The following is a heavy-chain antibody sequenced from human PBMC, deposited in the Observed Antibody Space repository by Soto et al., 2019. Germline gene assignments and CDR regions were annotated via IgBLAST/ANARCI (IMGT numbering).Heavy chain of an antibody. Sequence: SGPTLVNPTQTLTLTCTFSGFSLSTSGVGVGWIRQPPGKALEWLALIYWDDDKRYSPSLKSRLTITKDTSKNQVVLTMTNMDPVDTATYYCAQVKAGLYCSGGSCYPSLRYFDYWGQGTLVTVSS. CDR1: GFSLSTSGVG. CDR2: IYWDDDK. V-gene: IGHV2-5*02. D-gene: IGHD2-15*01. CDR3: AQVKAGLYCSGGSCYPSLRYFDY. J-gene: IGHJ4*02.